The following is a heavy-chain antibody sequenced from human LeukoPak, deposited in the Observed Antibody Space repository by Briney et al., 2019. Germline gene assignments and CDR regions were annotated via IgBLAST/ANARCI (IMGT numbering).Heavy chain of an antibody. CDR2: ISYSGST. V-gene: IGHV4-59*11. D-gene: IGHD6-19*01. J-gene: IGHJ4*02. CDR1: GGSISGHY. Sequence: SETLSLTCTVSGGSISGHYWSWIRQPPGKGLEWIGYISYSGSTNYNPSLKSRVTISVATSRNQFSLKLNSVIAADTAVYYCARGGWYRDYWGQGTLVTVSS. CDR3: ARGGWYRDY.